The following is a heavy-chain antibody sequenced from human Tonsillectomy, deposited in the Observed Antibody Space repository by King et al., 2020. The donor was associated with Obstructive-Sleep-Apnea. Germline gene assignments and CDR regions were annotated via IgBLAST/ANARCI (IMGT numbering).Heavy chain of an antibody. CDR1: GFTFSTYS. D-gene: IGHD3-3*01. J-gene: IGHJ6*02. CDR3: VNNYDFWSGYYPYGMDV. V-gene: IGHV3-48*04. Sequence: VQLVQSGGGLVQPGGSLRLSYVASGFTFSTYSMNWVRQAPGKGLEWISHISSSSSTTYYADSVKGRFTISRDNAKNSLYLQMNSLRAEDTAVYYCVNNYDFWSGYYPYGMDVWGQGTTVTVSS. CDR2: ISSSSSTT.